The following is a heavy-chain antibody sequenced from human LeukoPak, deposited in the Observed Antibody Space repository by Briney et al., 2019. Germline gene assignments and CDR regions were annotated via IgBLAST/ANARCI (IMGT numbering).Heavy chain of an antibody. CDR1: GYTFTSYY. CDR3: ARCSMERRFLEWNWFDP. D-gene: IGHD3-3*01. V-gene: IGHV1-46*01. CDR2: INPSGGST. Sequence: ASVKVSCKASGYTFTSYYMHWVRQAPGQGLEWMGIINPSGGSTSYAQKFQGRVTMTRDTSMSTVYMELSSLRSEDTAVYYCARCSMERRFLEWNWFDPWGQGTLVTVSS. J-gene: IGHJ5*02.